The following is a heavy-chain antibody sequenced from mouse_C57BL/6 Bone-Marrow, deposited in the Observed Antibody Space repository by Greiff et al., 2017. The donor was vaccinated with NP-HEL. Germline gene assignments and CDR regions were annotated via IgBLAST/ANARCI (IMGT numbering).Heavy chain of an antibody. CDR1: GYAFSNSW. CDR3: ARDPGYAMGY. Sequence: VQLQQSGPELVKPGASVKISCKASGYAFSNSWMNWVKQRPGRGLELIGRIYPGDGDTNYNGKFKGKATLTADKSSSTAYMQLSSLTSEDSAVYFCARDPGYAMGYWGQGTSVTVSS. CDR2: IYPGDGDT. J-gene: IGHJ4*01. V-gene: IGHV1-82*01.